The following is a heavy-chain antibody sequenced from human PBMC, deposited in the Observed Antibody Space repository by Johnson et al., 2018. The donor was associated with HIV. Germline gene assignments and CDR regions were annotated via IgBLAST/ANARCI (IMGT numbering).Heavy chain of an antibody. CDR3: AKVRRAGYDVDI. V-gene: IGHV3-23*04. Sequence: VQLVESGGGLVQPGTSLRLSCVASGFTFSNYAMTWVRQAPGEGLEWVADITASGGTTYYADSVKGRFTVSRDDSKNTLYLQMNSLRAGDTAVYYCAKVRRAGYDVDIGGKGTMVTVSS. J-gene: IGHJ3*02. D-gene: IGHD3-22*01. CDR2: ITASGGTT. CDR1: GFTFSNYA.